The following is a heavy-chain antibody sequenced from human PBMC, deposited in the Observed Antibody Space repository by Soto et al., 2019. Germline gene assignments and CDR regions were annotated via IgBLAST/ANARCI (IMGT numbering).Heavy chain of an antibody. J-gene: IGHJ4*02. V-gene: IGHV1-69*06. CDR1: GGTFSSYA. CDR2: IIPIFGTA. D-gene: IGHD1-26*01. CDR3: ARVRYSGSPGGFDY. Sequence: QVQLVQSGAEVKKPGSSVKVSCKASGGTFSSYAISWVRQAPGQGLEWMGGIIPIFGTANYAQKFQGRVTITADKSTRTDSMELSSLRSEDTAVYYCARVRYSGSPGGFDYWGQGTLVTVSS.